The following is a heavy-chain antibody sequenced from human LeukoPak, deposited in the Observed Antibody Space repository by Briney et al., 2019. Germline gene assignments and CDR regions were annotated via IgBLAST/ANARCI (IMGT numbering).Heavy chain of an antibody. D-gene: IGHD6-19*01. CDR3: ARATSSGWLSPNFDY. CDR1: GGSISSYY. Sequence: PSETLSLTCTVFGGSISSYYWSWIRQPPGKGLEWIGYIYYSGSTNYNPSLKSRVTISVDTSKNQFSLKLSSVTAADTAVYYCARATSSGWLSPNFDYWGQGTLVTVSS. CDR2: IYYSGST. V-gene: IGHV4-59*01. J-gene: IGHJ4*02.